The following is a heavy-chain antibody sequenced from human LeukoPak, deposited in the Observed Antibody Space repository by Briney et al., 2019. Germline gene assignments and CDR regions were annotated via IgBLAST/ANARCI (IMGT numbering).Heavy chain of an antibody. D-gene: IGHD2/OR15-2a*01. V-gene: IGHV4-59*08. CDR3: ARRNTADASIDF. CDR1: GGSISSYY. CDR2: IYHTDPT. J-gene: IGHJ4*02. Sequence: SETLSLTCTVSGGSISSYYWSWIRQPPGRGLEWIGSIYHTDPTYYNPSLKSRLSISLDTSKNQFSLKLSSVTAADTAMYYCARRNTADASIDFWGQGTLVIASS.